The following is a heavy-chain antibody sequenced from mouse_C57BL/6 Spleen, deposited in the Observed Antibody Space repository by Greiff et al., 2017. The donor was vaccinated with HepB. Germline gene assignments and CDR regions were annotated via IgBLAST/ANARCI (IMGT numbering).Heavy chain of an antibody. J-gene: IGHJ2*01. CDR3: ALLYYGSIYYFDY. CDR2: VYPYNGGT. V-gene: IGHV1-36*01. Sequence: EVQLQQSGPVLVKPGPSVKISCKASGFTFTDYYMHWVKQSHGKSLEWIGLVYPYNGGTSSNQKFKGKATLTLATSSSTAYLELNSLTSEDSAVFYCALLYYGSIYYFDYWGQGTTLTVSS. D-gene: IGHD1-1*01. CDR1: GFTFTDYY.